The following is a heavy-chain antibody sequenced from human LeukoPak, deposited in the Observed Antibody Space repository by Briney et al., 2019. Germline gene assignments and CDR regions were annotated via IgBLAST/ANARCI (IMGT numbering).Heavy chain of an antibody. CDR1: GFTFSSYS. Sequence: GGSLRLSCAASGFTFSSYSMNWVRQAPGKGLEWVSSISSSSSYIYSADSVKGRFTISRDNAKNSLYLQMNSLRAEDTAVYYCARGDRGSSTRCYIDYWGQGTLVTVSS. J-gene: IGHJ4*02. D-gene: IGHD2-2*01. CDR2: ISSSSSYI. CDR3: ARGDRGSSTRCYIDY. V-gene: IGHV3-21*06.